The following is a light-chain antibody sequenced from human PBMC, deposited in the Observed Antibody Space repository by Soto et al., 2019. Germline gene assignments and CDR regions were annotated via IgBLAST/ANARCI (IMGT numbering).Light chain of an antibody. CDR2: EVS. V-gene: IGKV2D-29*01. CDR1: QSLLHSDGGTY. J-gene: IGKJ2*01. CDR3: MQSVKLPLYT. Sequence: DVVMTQTPLSLSVTPGQPASISCKSSQSLLHSDGGTYLYWYLQRPGQHPQLLIYEVSNRFSGVPDRFRCGGSVTDFTLKISRVEDEDIGVYYCMQSVKLPLYTFGQGTKLEIK.